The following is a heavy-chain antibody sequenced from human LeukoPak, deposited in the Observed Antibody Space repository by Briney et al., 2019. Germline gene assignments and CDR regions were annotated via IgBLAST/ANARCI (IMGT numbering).Heavy chain of an antibody. D-gene: IGHD6-19*01. J-gene: IGHJ4*02. CDR3: AGERGEEYSSGWYKRNYFDN. Sequence: SETLSLTCTVSGDSFSSVTDYWAWIRQPPGKGLEWIASGDYSGGTYYNPSLESRVAISANMSKNQFSLKLTSVTGADTAVYYCAGERGEEYSSGWYKRNYFDNWGQGIRVTVSS. CDR2: GDYSGGT. CDR1: GDSFSSVTDY. V-gene: IGHV4-39*07.